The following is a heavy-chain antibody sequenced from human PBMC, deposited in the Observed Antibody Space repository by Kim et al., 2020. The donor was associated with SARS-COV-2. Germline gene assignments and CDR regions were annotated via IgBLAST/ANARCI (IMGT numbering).Heavy chain of an antibody. CDR3: LATVTTFAFDI. V-gene: IGHV3-73*01. Sequence: TAYDASVKGRFTISRDDSKNTAYLQMNSLKTEDTAVYYCLATVTTFAFDICGQGTMVTVSS. CDR2: T. J-gene: IGHJ3*02. D-gene: IGHD4-17*01.